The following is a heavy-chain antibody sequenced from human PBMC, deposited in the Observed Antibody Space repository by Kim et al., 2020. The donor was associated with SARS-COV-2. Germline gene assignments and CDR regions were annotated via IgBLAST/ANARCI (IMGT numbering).Heavy chain of an antibody. V-gene: IGHV5-51*01. CDR1: GYSFIGFW. D-gene: IGHD3-10*01. Sequence: GESLKISCKGSGYSFIGFWIAWVRQMPGRGLEWMGSISPADSTSKYSPSFQGQVTISADESINTAYLQWSSLRASDTAIYYCARRTGYGAQSYYKDWFDPWGQGTLVTVSS. J-gene: IGHJ5*02. CDR3: ARRTGYGAQSYYKDWFDP. CDR2: ISPADSTS.